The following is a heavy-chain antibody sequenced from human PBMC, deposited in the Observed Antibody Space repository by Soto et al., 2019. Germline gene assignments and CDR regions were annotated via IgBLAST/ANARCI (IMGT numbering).Heavy chain of an antibody. CDR3: ARHDVALGPPGRGYYYWFGP. D-gene: IGHD3-3*01. Sequence: QLQLQESGPGLVKPSETLSLTCTVSGGSISSSSYYWGWIRQPPGKGLEWIGSIYYSGSTYYNPSVNSLVTISVDTSNNQYTLKLSSVTAADTAVYCCARHDVALGPPGRGYYYWFGPWGQGTLVTVSS. V-gene: IGHV4-39*01. J-gene: IGHJ5*02. CDR2: IYYSGST. CDR1: GGSISSSSYY.